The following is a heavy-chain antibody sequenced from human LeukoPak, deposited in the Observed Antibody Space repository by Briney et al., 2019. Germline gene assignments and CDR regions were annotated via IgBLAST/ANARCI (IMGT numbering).Heavy chain of an antibody. CDR2: IYYTGST. V-gene: IGHV4-59*01. CDR1: GGSISSYY. D-gene: IGHD2-2*01. J-gene: IGHJ4*02. Sequence: SETLSLTCTVSGGSISSYYWTWIRQPPGKGQEWIGYIYYTGSTNYNPSLKSRVTISVDTSKNQFSLKLSSVTAADTAVYYCARGKPATDLDYWGQGTLVTVSS. CDR3: ARGKPATDLDY.